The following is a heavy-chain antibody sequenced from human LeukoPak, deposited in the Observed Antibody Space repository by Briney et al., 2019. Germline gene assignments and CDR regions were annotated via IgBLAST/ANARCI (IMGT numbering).Heavy chain of an antibody. CDR2: ISAYNGNT. Sequence: GASVKVSCKASGYTFTSYGISWVRQAPGQGLEWMGWISAYNGNTNYAQKLQGRVTMTTDTSTSTAYMELGSLRSDDTAVYYCARGPRPRAPLPVVTRRAAFFDYWGQGTLVTVSS. CDR1: GYTFTSYG. V-gene: IGHV1-18*01. CDR3: ARGPRPRAPLPVVTRRAAFFDY. J-gene: IGHJ4*02. D-gene: IGHD2-21*02.